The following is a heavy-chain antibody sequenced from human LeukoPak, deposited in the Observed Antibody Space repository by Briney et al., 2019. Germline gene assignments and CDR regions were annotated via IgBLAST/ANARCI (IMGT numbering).Heavy chain of an antibody. CDR1: SGSINSFY. CDR3: ARVVVGVPGAKEYFDF. V-gene: IGHV4-59*12. J-gene: IGHJ5*01. Sequence: SETLSLTCTVSSGSINSFYWSWIRQPPGKGLEWIGYIYYSGSTNYNPSLKSRLAISVDTSKNQFSLKLSSVTAADTAVYYCARVVVGVPGAKEYFDFWGQGTLVTVSS. D-gene: IGHD2-2*01. CDR2: IYYSGST.